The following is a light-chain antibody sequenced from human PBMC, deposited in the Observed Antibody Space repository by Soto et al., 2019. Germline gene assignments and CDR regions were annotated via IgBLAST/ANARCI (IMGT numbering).Light chain of an antibody. CDR3: CSSAGSYTKV. V-gene: IGLV2-11*01. Sequence: QSALTQPRSVSGSPGQSVTISCTGTSSDVGGYNYVSWYQQHPGKAPKLMIYDVSKRPSGVPDRFSGSKSGNTASLTISGLQAEDEADYYCCSSAGSYTKVFGVGTQLTVL. CDR2: DVS. J-gene: IGLJ2*01. CDR1: SSDVGGYNY.